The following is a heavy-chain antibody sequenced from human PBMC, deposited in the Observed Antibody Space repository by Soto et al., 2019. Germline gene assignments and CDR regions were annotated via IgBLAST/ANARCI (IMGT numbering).Heavy chain of an antibody. CDR2: ISNDGSNE. CDR1: GFTFSSYA. Sequence: PGGSLRLSCAASGFTFSSYARYWVRQAPGKGLEWVAVISNDGSNEYYADSVKGRFTISRDNSKNTLYLQMNSLRPEDTAVYYCARDPPNRIYYFDYWGQGTLVTVSS. V-gene: IGHV3-30-3*01. D-gene: IGHD2-15*01. CDR3: ARDPPNRIYYFDY. J-gene: IGHJ4*02.